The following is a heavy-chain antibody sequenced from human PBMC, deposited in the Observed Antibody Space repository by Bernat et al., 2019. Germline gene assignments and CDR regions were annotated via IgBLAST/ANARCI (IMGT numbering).Heavy chain of an antibody. Sequence: EVQLMESGGGLVKPGGSLRLSCAASGFTFSSYSVNWVRQAPGKGLEWVSSISSSSGYIYYADSVKGRFTISRDNAKNSLYLQMNSLRAEDTAVYYCASNVRVSVAIFDYWGQGTLVTVSS. D-gene: IGHD5-12*01. CDR3: ASNVRVSVAIFDY. CDR1: GFTFSSYS. J-gene: IGHJ4*02. V-gene: IGHV3-21*01. CDR2: ISSSSGYI.